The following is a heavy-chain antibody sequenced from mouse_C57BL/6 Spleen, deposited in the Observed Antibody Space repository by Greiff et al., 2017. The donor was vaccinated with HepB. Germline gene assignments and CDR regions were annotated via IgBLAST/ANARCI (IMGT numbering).Heavy chain of an antibody. Sequence: QVHVKQSGAELVRPGASVKLSCKASGYTFTDYYINWVKQRPGQGLEWIARIYPGSGNTYYNEKFKGKATLTAEKSSSTAYMQLSSLTSEDSAVYFCARSDGYYFDYWGQGTTLTVSS. J-gene: IGHJ2*01. CDR2: IYPGSGNT. CDR1: GYTFTDYY. CDR3: ARSDGYYFDY. V-gene: IGHV1-76*01. D-gene: IGHD2-3*01.